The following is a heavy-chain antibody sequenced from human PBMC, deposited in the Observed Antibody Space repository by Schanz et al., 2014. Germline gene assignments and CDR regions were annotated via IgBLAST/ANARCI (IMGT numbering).Heavy chain of an antibody. CDR1: GFSFDKYG. Sequence: VQLVESGGGLIQPGGSLRLSCAASGFSFDKYGMHWVRQAPGKGLEWVGVIWYDGSKTYYADSVRGRFTVSRDNSKNTVYLQMNSLRADDTAVYYCARDMLRRYGALEIWGRGTMVTVSS. CDR2: IWYDGSKT. V-gene: IGHV3-33*01. CDR3: ARDMLRRYGALEI. J-gene: IGHJ3*02. D-gene: IGHD2-8*01.